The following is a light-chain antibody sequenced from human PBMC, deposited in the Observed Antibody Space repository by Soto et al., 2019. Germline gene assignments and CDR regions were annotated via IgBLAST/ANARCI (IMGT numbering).Light chain of an antibody. V-gene: IGLV2-14*03. CDR2: DVS. Sequence: QSVLTQPASVSGSPGQSITISCTGTSSDVGGYNYVSWYQHHPGKAPKLIIYDVSNRPSGVSNRFSGSKSGNPASLTLSGLQPEDEADYYCSSYTTSNTRQIVFGTGTKLTVL. J-gene: IGLJ1*01. CDR3: SSYTTSNTRQIV. CDR1: SSDVGGYNY.